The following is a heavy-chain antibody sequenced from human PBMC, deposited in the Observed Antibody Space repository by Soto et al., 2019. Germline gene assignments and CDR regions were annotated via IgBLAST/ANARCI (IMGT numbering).Heavy chain of an antibody. CDR3: ARKAWVRFDF. Sequence: LSLTCAVSGAPISGSVWWAWVRQPPGKGLEWIGEVFHSGGANYNPSLKSRVSMSVDTSRSQFSLELHSVTAADTAVYYCARKAWVRFDFWGQGIMVTVSS. V-gene: IGHV4-4*02. CDR1: GAPISGSVW. CDR2: VFHSGGA. J-gene: IGHJ4*02. D-gene: IGHD3-16*01.